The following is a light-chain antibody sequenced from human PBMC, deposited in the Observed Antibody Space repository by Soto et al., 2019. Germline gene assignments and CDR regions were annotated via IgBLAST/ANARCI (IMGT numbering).Light chain of an antibody. V-gene: IGLV2-14*03. CDR1: ISDVSGYDY. CDR2: DVS. J-gene: IGLJ1*01. Sequence: QSALTQPASVSGSPGQSITISCTGTISDVSGYDYVSWYQHYPGNAPKLLIYDVSNRPSGVSDRFSCSKSANTASLTISGLQADDEADYYCTSYTTISTYVFGTGTKVTVL. CDR3: TSYTTISTYV.